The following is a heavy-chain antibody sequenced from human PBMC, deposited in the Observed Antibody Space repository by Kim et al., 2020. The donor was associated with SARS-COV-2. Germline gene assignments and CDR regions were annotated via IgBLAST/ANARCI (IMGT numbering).Heavy chain of an antibody. V-gene: IGHV5-51*01. CDR3: ARQAPLYDYVWGSYPN. CDR1: GYSFTSYW. D-gene: IGHD3-16*02. Sequence: GESLKISCKGSGYSFTSYWIGWVRQMPGKGLEWMWIIYPGDSDTRYSPSFQGQVTISADKSISTAYLQWSSLKASDTAMYYCARQAPLYDYVWGSYPNWGQGTLVTVSS. CDR2: IYPGDSDT. J-gene: IGHJ4*02.